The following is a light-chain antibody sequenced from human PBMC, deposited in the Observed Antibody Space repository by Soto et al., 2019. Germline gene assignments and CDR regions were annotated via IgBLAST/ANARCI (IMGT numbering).Light chain of an antibody. CDR2: LEGSGNY. Sequence: QPVLTQSSSASASLGSSVKLTCTLSSGHSSYTIAWHQQQPGKAPRYLMKLEGSGNYNKGSGVPDRFSGSSSGADRYLTISNLQFEDEADYYCETWDSNTWVFGGGTKLTVL. J-gene: IGLJ3*02. CDR3: ETWDSNTWV. V-gene: IGLV4-60*02. CDR1: SGHSSYT.